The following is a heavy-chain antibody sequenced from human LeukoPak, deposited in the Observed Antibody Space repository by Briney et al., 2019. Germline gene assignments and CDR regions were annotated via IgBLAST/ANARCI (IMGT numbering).Heavy chain of an antibody. J-gene: IGHJ4*02. D-gene: IGHD3/OR15-3a*01. V-gene: IGHV4-59*01. CDR1: GFTFSSYA. Sequence: GSLRLSCAASGFTFSSYAMHWIRQPPGKGLEWIGYIYYSGSTNYNPSLKSRVTISVDTSKNQFSLKLSSVTAADTAVYYCARGSGLDFDYWGQGTLVTVSS. CDR3: ARGSGLDFDY. CDR2: IYYSGST.